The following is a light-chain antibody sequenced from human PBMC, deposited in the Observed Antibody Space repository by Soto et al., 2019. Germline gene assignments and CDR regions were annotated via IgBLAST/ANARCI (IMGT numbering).Light chain of an antibody. CDR2: AAS. Sequence: DIQMTQSPSSLSASVVDIVTITCRANQSVSTYLNWYHQKPGKAPDLLIYAASSLKSGVPSRFSGSGSGTHFTLTITGLQPADFATYYCQQNFSIPITFGQGTRLEIK. V-gene: IGKV1-39*01. J-gene: IGKJ5*01. CDR1: QSVSTY. CDR3: QQNFSIPIT.